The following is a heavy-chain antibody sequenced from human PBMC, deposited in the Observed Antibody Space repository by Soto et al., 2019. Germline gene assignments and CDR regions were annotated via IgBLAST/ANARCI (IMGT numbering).Heavy chain of an antibody. CDR3: VRDGLDYYDTERLYFDN. J-gene: IGHJ4*02. D-gene: IGHD3-22*01. Sequence: EVQLVESEGGPVRPGGSLKLSCAASGFNFITYSLSWVRQAPGKGLEWVASISSSAVYIDYADSVKGRFTISRDNANNSLYLQMNSLRAEDTATYYCVRDGLDYYDTERLYFDNWGQGTLVTVSS. CDR1: GFNFITYS. V-gene: IGHV3-21*01. CDR2: ISSSAVYI.